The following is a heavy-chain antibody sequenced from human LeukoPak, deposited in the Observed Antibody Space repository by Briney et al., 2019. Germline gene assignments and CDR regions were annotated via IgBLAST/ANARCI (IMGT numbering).Heavy chain of an antibody. CDR3: TAASPPKSNTDIVVVPAAMPDY. D-gene: IGHD2-2*01. V-gene: IGHV1-69*13. CDR2: IIPIFGTA. Sequence: ASVKVSCKASGGTFSSYAISRVRQAPGQGLEWMGGIIPIFGTANYAQKFQGRVTITADESTSTAYMELSSLRSEDTAVYYCTAASPPKSNTDIVVVPAAMPDYWGQGTLVTVSS. CDR1: GGTFSSYA. J-gene: IGHJ4*02.